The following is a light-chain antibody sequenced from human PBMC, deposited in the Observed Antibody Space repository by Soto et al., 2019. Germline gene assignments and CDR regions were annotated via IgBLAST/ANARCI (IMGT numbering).Light chain of an antibody. V-gene: IGLV4-69*02. CDR2: FNDDGSH. Sequence: QLVLTQSPSASASLGASVNLTCTLTNGHISFAIAWHQQQPEKGPRYLMKFNDDGSHSKGDGIPDRFSGSRSGAECYLTISSLQYDDEADYYCQTWDTTALFGGGTKLTVL. J-gene: IGLJ2*01. CDR3: QTWDTTAL. CDR1: NGHISFA.